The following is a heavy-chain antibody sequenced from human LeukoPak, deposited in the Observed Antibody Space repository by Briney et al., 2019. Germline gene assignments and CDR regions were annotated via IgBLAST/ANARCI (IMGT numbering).Heavy chain of an antibody. J-gene: IGHJ5*02. CDR1: GYTFTSYA. D-gene: IGHD1-14*01. V-gene: IGHV1-3*03. Sequence: ASVKVSCKASGYTFTSYAMRWVRQAPGQRLEWMGWINAGNGNTKYSQEFQGRVTITRDTSASTAYMELSSLRSEDMAVYYCARDHLLFRQPPNWFDPWGQGTLVTVSS. CDR3: ARDHLLFRQPPNWFDP. CDR2: INAGNGNT.